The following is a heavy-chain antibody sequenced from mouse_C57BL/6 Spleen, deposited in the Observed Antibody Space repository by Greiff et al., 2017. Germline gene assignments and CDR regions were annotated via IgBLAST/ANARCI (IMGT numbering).Heavy chain of an antibody. V-gene: IGHV1-15*01. D-gene: IGHD2-5*01. CDR3: TRTYSNHYYAMDD. CDR1: GYTFTDYE. J-gene: IGHJ4*01. CDR2: IDPETGGT. Sequence: QVQLQQSGAELVRPGASVTLSCKASGYTFTDYEMHWVKQTPVHGLEWIGAIDPETGGTAYNQKFKGKAILTADKSSSTAYMELRSLTSEDSAVYYGTRTYSNHYYAMDDWGQGSSVTVSS.